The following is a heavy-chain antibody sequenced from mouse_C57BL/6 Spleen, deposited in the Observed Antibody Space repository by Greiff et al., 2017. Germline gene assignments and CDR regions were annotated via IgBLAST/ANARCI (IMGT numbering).Heavy chain of an antibody. CDR1: GFSLTSYG. D-gene: IGHD4-1*01. CDR3: AKNWDARGYAMDY. Sequence: QVQLKESGPGLVQPSQSLSITCTVSGFSLTSYGVHWVRQPPGKGLEWLGVIWSGGSTDYNAAFISRLSISKDNSKSQVFFKMNSLQADDTAIYYCAKNWDARGYAMDYWGQGTSVTVSS. V-gene: IGHV2-4*01. CDR2: IWSGGST. J-gene: IGHJ4*01.